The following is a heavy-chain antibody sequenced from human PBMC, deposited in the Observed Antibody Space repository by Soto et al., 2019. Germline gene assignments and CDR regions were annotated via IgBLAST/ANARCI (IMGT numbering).Heavy chain of an antibody. D-gene: IGHD5-12*01. V-gene: IGHV1-18*04. CDR2: ISTYSGDP. J-gene: IGHJ5*02. CDR3: ARHHGPTTSENWFDP. CDR1: GYSFTSNA. Sequence: ASVKVSCKTSGYSFTSNAITWVRQAPGQGLEWMGWISTYSGDPNYAQKFQGGVTMTTDTSTTTAYLELRSLRSDDTAVYYCARHHGPTTSENWFDPWGQGTLVTVSS.